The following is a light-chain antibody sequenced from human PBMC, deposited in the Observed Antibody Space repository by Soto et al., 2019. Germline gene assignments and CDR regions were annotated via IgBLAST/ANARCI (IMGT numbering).Light chain of an antibody. V-gene: IGKV1-5*03. Sequence: DIQMTQSPSTLSASGGDRVASTCRASQSISSWLAWYQQKPGKAPKLLIYKASSLESGVPSRFSGSESGTEFTLTISSLQPDDFATYYCQQYNSYPWTFGQGTKVDIK. J-gene: IGKJ1*01. CDR1: QSISSW. CDR2: KAS. CDR3: QQYNSYPWT.